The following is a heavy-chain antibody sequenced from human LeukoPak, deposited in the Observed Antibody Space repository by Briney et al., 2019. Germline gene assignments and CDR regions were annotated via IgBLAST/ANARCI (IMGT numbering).Heavy chain of an antibody. D-gene: IGHD3-22*01. CDR2: IYTSGST. CDR3: ARDHYDSSGYPFDY. V-gene: IGHV4-4*07. J-gene: IGHJ4*02. CDR1: GGSISSYY. Sequence: SETLSLTCTVSGGSISSYYWSWIRQPAGKGLEWIGRIYTSGSTNYNPSLKSRVTISVDTSKNQFSLKLSSVTAADTAVYYCARDHYDSSGYPFDYWGQGTLATVSS.